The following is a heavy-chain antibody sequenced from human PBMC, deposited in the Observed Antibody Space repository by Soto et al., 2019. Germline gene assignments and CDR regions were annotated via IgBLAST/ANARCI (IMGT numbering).Heavy chain of an antibody. CDR2: INQDGSKK. J-gene: IGHJ4*02. CDR3: ARVGNYYDSSGYYYVPY. D-gene: IGHD3-22*01. V-gene: IGHV3-7*01. CDR1: GFSVSSNW. Sequence: GGSLRLSCTASGFSVSSNWMSWVRQAPGKGPEWVANINQDGSKKYYADSVKGRFTISRDNSKNTLYLQMNSLRAEDTAVYYCARVGNYYDSSGYYYVPYWGQGALVTVSS.